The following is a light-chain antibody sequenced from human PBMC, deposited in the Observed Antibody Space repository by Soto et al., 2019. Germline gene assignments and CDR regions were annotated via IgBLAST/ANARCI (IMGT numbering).Light chain of an antibody. CDR1: RSNIGTPYD. CDR3: QSYDTSLTAWV. Sequence: QSVLTQPPSLSGAPGQRVTISCTGSRSNIGTPYDVHWYQQLPGTAPKLLIYANNNRPSGVPDRFSGSKSGTSASLAITGLQAEDGADYYCQSYDTSLTAWVFGGGTKLTVL. CDR2: ANN. J-gene: IGLJ3*02. V-gene: IGLV1-40*01.